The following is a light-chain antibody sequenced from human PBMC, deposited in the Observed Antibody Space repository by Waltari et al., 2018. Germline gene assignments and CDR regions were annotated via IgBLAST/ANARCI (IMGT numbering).Light chain of an antibody. CDR2: DVS. J-gene: IGLJ1*01. CDR1: SSDIGGYNY. CDR3: SSYAGSNTYI. Sequence: QAALTQPPSVSGSPGQSVTISCTGTSSDIGGYNYVSWYQQHPGKAPKLMIYDVSKRPSGVSDRFSGSKSGNTASLTISGLQAEDEADYYWSSYAGSNTYIFGAGTRLTVL. V-gene: IGLV2-11*01.